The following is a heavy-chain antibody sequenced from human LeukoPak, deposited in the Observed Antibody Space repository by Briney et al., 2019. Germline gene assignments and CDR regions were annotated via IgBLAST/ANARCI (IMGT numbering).Heavy chain of an antibody. J-gene: IGHJ4*02. CDR2: INWNGGST. CDR1: GFTFDDYG. V-gene: IGHV3-20*04. D-gene: IGHD3-22*01. CDR3: ARDTYYYDSSGYFDY. Sequence: PGGSLRLFCAASGFTFDDYGMSWVRQAPEKGLEWVSGINWNGGSTGYADSVKGRFTISRDNAKNSLYLQMNSLRAEDTALYFCARDTYYYDSSGYFDYWCQGTLVTVSS.